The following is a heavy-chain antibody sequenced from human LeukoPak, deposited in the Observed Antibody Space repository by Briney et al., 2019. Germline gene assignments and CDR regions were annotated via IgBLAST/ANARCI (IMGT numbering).Heavy chain of an antibody. V-gene: IGHV3-30*18. CDR1: GFTFSSYG. J-gene: IGHJ4*02. Sequence: GRSLRLSCAASGFTFSSYGMHWVRQAPGKGLEWVAVISYDGSNKYYADSVKGRFTISRDNSKNTLYLQMNSLRAEDTAVYYCAKAGEPYYYGSRFDYWGQGTLVTVSS. D-gene: IGHD3-22*01. CDR2: ISYDGSNK. CDR3: AKAGEPYYYGSRFDY.